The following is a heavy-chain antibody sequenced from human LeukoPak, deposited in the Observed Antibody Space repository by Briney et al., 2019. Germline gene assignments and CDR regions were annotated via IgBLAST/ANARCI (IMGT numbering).Heavy chain of an antibody. D-gene: IGHD3-3*01. CDR1: GGSFKDNY. Sequence: SETLPLTCAVYGGSFKDNYWSWIRQPPGKGLEWIGEINHSGTTNYNPSLKSRVTMSLDTSKNQLSLKLNSVTAADTAVYYCARVPLRFLEPFDNWGQGTLVTVSS. V-gene: IGHV4-34*01. J-gene: IGHJ4*02. CDR2: INHSGTT. CDR3: ARVPLRFLEPFDN.